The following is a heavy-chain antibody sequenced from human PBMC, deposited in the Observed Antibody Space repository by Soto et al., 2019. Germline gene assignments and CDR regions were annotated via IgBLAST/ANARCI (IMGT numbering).Heavy chain of an antibody. Sequence: GGSLRLSCAASGFTFSSYSMNWVRQAPGKGLEWVSSISSSSSYIYYADSVKGRFTISRDNAKNSLYLQMNRLRAEDTAVYYCARDKGQGTYTSYGMDVWGQGTTVTVSS. J-gene: IGHJ6*02. D-gene: IGHD3-10*01. CDR2: ISSSSSYI. CDR3: ARDKGQGTYTSYGMDV. CDR1: GFTFSSYS. V-gene: IGHV3-21*01.